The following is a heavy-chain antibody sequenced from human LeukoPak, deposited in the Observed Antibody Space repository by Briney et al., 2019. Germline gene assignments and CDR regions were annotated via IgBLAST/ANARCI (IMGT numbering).Heavy chain of an antibody. V-gene: IGHV1-2*02. CDR3: ARGREVLRFLEWLPGYYFDY. J-gene: IGHJ4*02. CDR1: GYTFTGYY. Sequence: GASVKVSCKASGYTFTGYYMHWVRQAPGQGLEWMGWINPNSGGTNYAQKFQGRVTMTRDTSISTAYMELSRLRSDDTAVYYCARGREVLRFLEWLPGYYFDYWGQGTLVTVSS. D-gene: IGHD3-3*01. CDR2: INPNSGGT.